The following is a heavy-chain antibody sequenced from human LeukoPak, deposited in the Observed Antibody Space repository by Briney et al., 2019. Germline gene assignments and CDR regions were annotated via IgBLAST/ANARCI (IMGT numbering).Heavy chain of an antibody. CDR1: GFTFSSYS. Sequence: GGSLRLSCAASGFTFSSYSMNWVRQAPGKGLEWVSSISSSSSYLYYADSVKGRFTISRDNAKNSLYLQMNSLRAEDTAVYYCARGDITMARGEDYFDYWGQGTLVTVSS. J-gene: IGHJ4*02. CDR3: ARGDITMARGEDYFDY. D-gene: IGHD3-10*01. CDR2: ISSSSSYL. V-gene: IGHV3-21*01.